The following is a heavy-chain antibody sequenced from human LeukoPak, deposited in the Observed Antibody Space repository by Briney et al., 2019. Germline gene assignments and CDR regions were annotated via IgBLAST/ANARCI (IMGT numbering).Heavy chain of an antibody. V-gene: IGHV4-34*01. Sequence: PSETLSLTCAVYGGSFSGYYWSWIRQPPGKGLEWIGEINHSGSTNYNPSLKSRVTISVDTSKNQFSLKLSSVTAADTAVYYCERDFRATFGGVMASAFDYWGQGTLVTVSP. J-gene: IGHJ4*02. CDR1: GGSFSGYY. CDR2: INHSGST. CDR3: ERDFRATFGGVMASAFDY. D-gene: IGHD3-16*01.